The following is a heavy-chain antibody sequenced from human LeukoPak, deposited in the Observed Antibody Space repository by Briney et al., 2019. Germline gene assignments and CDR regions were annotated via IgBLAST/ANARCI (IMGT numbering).Heavy chain of an antibody. CDR1: GFTFSSYA. CDR2: IRSTVSTT. Sequence: GGSLRVSCAASGFTFSSYAISWVRQAPGKGLEWVSAIRSTVSTTFYADSVKGRFTISRDNSKNTLFRQMNSLKAEDTAVYYCAKGGLNWFDPWGQGTLVTVSS. CDR3: AKGGLNWFDP. J-gene: IGHJ5*02. V-gene: IGHV3-23*01.